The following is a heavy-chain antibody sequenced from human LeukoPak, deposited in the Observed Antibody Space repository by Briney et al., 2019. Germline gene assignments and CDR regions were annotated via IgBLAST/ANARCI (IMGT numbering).Heavy chain of an antibody. J-gene: IGHJ4*02. Sequence: PSQTLSLTCTVSGGSISGGSYYWPWIRQPAGTGLEWIGRMYASGNTNYNPSLKSRVTISVDTSKNQFSLKLSSVTAADTAVYYCARGFTYYDNSDYREFWGQGTLVTVSS. CDR3: ARGFTYYDNSDYREF. D-gene: IGHD3-22*01. CDR2: MYASGNT. V-gene: IGHV4-61*02. CDR1: GGSISGGSYY.